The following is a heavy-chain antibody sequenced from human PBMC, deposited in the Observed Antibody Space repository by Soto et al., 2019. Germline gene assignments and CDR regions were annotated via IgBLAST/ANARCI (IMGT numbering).Heavy chain of an antibody. CDR3: ARGGYSYGHTTYYYYGMDV. V-gene: IGHV4-59*01. CDR2: IYYSGST. D-gene: IGHD5-18*01. Sequence: SETLSLTCTVSGGSISSYYWSWIRQPPGKGLEWIGYIYYSGSTNYNPSLKSRVTISVDTSKNQFSLKLSSVTAADTAVYYCARGGYSYGHTTYYYYGMDVWGQGTAVTVSS. CDR1: GGSISSYY. J-gene: IGHJ6*02.